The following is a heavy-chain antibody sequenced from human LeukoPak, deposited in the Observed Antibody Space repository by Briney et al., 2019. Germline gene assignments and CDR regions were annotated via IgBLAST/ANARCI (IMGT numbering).Heavy chain of an antibody. CDR2: IYYTGTT. D-gene: IGHD2-2*01. V-gene: IGHV4-59*11. CDR1: GGSLSSHF. J-gene: IGHJ4*02. CDR3: ARFSSGCSTASCYLTY. Sequence: SETLSLTCTVSGGSLSSHFWSWIRQPPGKGLELIGHIYYTGTTYYNPSLNSRVAISLDTSRNQFSLRLTSVTAADTAVYYCARFSSGCSTASCYLTYWGQGTLVTVSS.